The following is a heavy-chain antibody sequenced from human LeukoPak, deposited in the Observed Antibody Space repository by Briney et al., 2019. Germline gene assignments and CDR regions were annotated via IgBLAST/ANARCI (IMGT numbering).Heavy chain of an antibody. Sequence: GGSLRLSCAASGFTFSSYAMSWVRQAPGKGLEWVSAISGSGGSTYYADSVKGRFTISRDNSKNTLYLQMNSLRAEDTAVYYCARRVVVVPKTYWYFDLWGRGTLVTVSS. CDR1: GFTFSSYA. D-gene: IGHD3-22*01. CDR2: ISGSGGST. V-gene: IGHV3-23*01. J-gene: IGHJ2*01. CDR3: ARRVVVVPKTYWYFDL.